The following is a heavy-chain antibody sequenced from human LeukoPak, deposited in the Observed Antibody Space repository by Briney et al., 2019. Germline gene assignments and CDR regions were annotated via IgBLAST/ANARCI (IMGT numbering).Heavy chain of an antibody. CDR1: GYTLNGHY. D-gene: IGHD2-2*01. J-gene: IGHJ4*02. CDR3: AREPRVGFSRSFGY. Sequence: GASVKVSCKASGYTLNGHYMHWVRQAPGPGLEWMGWINPNSGGTNYAQKFQGKVTITRDTSNSPAYLELARQRCDDTAVYYCAREPRVGFSRSFGYWGQGTLVTVSS. CDR2: INPNSGGT. V-gene: IGHV1-2*02.